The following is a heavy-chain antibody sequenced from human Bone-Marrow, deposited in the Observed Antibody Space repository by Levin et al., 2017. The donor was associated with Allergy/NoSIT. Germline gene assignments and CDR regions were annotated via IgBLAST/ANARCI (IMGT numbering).Heavy chain of an antibody. CDR2: ISGSGGGT. CDR1: GFTFSTYA. V-gene: IGHV3-23*01. D-gene: IGHD5-24*01. Sequence: GGSLRLSCAASGFTFSTYAMSWVRQAPGKGLEWVSVISGSGGGTYYADSMKGRFTISRDNSKNALYLQINSLRAEDTAVYYCAKDRTEMATSSTKDAFDIWGQGTMVTVSS. J-gene: IGHJ3*02. CDR3: AKDRTEMATSSTKDAFDI.